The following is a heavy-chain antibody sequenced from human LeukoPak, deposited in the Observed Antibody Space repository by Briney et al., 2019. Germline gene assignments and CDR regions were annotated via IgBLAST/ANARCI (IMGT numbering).Heavy chain of an antibody. CDR3: ARGIGGPTAPLYWYFDL. J-gene: IGHJ2*01. CDR1: GGSISSYY. CDR2: IYYSGST. Sequence: SETLSLTCTVSGGSISSYYWSWIRQPPGKGLEWIGYIYYSGSTNYNSSLKSRVTISVDTSKNQFSLKLSSVTAADTAVYYCARGIGGPTAPLYWYFDLWGRGTLVTVSS. V-gene: IGHV4-59*01. D-gene: IGHD2-21*02.